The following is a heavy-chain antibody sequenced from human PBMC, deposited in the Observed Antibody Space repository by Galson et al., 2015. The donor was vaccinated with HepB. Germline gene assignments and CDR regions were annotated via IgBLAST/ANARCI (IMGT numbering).Heavy chain of an antibody. CDR3: ARRLLWKNDMDV. J-gene: IGHJ6*02. CDR2: INSDGSST. V-gene: IGHV3-74*01. D-gene: IGHD2-21*01. CDR1: GFTFSSYW. Sequence: SLRLSCAASGFTFSSYWMHWVRQAPGKGLVWVSRINSDGSSTSYADSVKGRFTISRDNAKNTLYLQMNSLRAEDTAVYYCARRLLWKNDMDVWGQGTTVTVSS.